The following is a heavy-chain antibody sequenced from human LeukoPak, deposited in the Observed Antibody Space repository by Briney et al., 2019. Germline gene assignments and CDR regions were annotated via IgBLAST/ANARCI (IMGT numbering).Heavy chain of an antibody. CDR2: ISYDGSNE. CDR3: AKNPSGVDIAATAP. V-gene: IGHV3-30*18. D-gene: IGHD6-13*01. CDR1: GFTFSSNG. J-gene: IGHJ5*02. Sequence: GGSLRLSCAASGFTFSSNGMHWVRQAPGRGLDWVAFISYDGSNEYYADSVKGRFTISRDNSKNTLYLQMNSLRPEDTAVYYCAKNPSGVDIAATAPWGQGTLVTVPS.